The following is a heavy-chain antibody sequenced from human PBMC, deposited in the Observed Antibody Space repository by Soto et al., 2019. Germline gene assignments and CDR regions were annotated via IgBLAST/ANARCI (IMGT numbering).Heavy chain of an antibody. Sequence: GGSLRLSCAASGFTFRSFAMKWVRQAPGKGLEWVSYISKSSSTIYYADSVKGRFTISRDNAKNSLYLQMNSLRDEDTAVYYCARDHSSGYDILTGYPPPNDYWGQGTLVTVSS. V-gene: IGHV3-48*02. CDR2: ISKSSSTI. J-gene: IGHJ4*02. CDR1: GFTFRSFA. CDR3: ARDHSSGYDILTGYPPPNDY. D-gene: IGHD3-9*01.